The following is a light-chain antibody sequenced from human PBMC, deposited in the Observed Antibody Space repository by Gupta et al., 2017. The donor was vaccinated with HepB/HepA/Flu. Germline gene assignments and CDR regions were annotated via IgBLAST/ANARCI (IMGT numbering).Light chain of an antibody. CDR1: SSDVGGYNY. CDR2: DVS. J-gene: IGLJ1*01. Sequence: QSALTQPASVSASPGQSITISCTGTSSDVGGYNYVSWHQQHPGKAPKLMIFDVSTRPSGISSRVSGYKSGNTATLTISGLQAEDEADYYCNSYKEGSTEVFGTGTKVTVL. CDR3: NSYKEGSTEV. V-gene: IGLV2-14*03.